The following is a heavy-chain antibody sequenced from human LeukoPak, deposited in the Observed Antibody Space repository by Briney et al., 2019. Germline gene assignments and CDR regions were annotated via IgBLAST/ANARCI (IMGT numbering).Heavy chain of an antibody. CDR2: IYSGGST. CDR3: ARDTAVAGTDIYYYYYGMDV. Sequence: GGSLRLSCAAPGFTVSSNYMSWVRQAPGKGLEWVSVIYSGGSTYYADSVKGRFTISRDNSKNTLYLQMNSLRAEDTAVYYCARDTAVAGTDIYYYYYGMDVWGQGTTVTVSS. J-gene: IGHJ6*02. CDR1: GFTVSSNY. V-gene: IGHV3-53*01. D-gene: IGHD6-19*01.